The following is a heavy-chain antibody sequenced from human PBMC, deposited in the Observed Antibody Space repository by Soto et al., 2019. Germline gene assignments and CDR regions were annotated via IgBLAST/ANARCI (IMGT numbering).Heavy chain of an antibody. V-gene: IGHV3-23*01. CDR2: ISGSGEIT. CDR1: GFPFRSYA. CDR3: GKARYLLVDQPLYFES. D-gene: IGHD3-9*01. J-gene: IGHJ4*02. Sequence: EVQLLESGGGLVRPGGSLRLSCAASGFPFRSYAMGWVRQAPGKGLEWISVISGSGEITLYTDSVTGRFTISRDFSINTLSLQMTSLRADDTAIYYCGKARYLLVDQPLYFESWGQGTLVTVSS.